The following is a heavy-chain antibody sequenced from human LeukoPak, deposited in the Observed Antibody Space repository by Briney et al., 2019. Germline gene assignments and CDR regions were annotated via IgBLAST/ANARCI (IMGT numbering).Heavy chain of an antibody. CDR2: VWYEGSNK. Sequence: PGRSLRLSCAASGFTFSIYGLHWVRQAPGKGLEGGAVVWYEGSNKYYADSVKGLFTISRDNSKNTLYLQVNSLRAEDTAMYYCAKAHSPGYNPYFDYWGQGTLVTVSS. CDR3: AKAHSPGYNPYFDY. V-gene: IGHV3-33*06. J-gene: IGHJ4*02. CDR1: GFTFSIYG. D-gene: IGHD5-24*01.